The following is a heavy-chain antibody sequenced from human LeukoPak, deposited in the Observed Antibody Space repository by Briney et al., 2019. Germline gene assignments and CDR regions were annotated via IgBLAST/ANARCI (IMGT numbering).Heavy chain of an antibody. Sequence: GSLRLSCVVSGFTFNRCWMNWVRQAPGKGLEWVAHINPDGRDTYYVDSVKGRFTISRDNAQNSMYLQMNSLRVEDTAVYYCTSWGDTTAEYFQRWGQGTLVTVSS. CDR3: TSWGDTTAEYFQR. V-gene: IGHV3-7*01. D-gene: IGHD2-21*02. CDR2: INPDGRDT. CDR1: GFTFNRCW. J-gene: IGHJ1*01.